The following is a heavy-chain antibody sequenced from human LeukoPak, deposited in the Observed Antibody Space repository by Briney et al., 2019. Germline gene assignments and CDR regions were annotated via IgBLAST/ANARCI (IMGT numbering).Heavy chain of an antibody. J-gene: IGHJ4*02. D-gene: IGHD2-2*01. CDR3: AREAYCSSTSCTDASADY. CDR2: INPSGGST. CDR1: GYTFTSYY. V-gene: IGHV1-46*01. Sequence: ASVKVSCKASGYTFTSYYMHWVRQAPGQGLEWMGIINPSGGSTSYAQKFQGRVTMTRDMSTSTVYMELSSLRSKDTAVYYCAREAYCSSTSCTDASADYWGQGTLVTVSS.